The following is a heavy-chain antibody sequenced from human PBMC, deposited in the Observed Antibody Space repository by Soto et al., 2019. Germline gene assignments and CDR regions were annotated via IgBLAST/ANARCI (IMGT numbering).Heavy chain of an antibody. D-gene: IGHD3-3*01. CDR3: AKASSADFWSGYFDY. J-gene: IGHJ4*02. CDR1: GFTFSSYG. CDR2: ISYDGSNK. V-gene: IGHV3-30*18. Sequence: HPGGSLRLSCAASGFTFSSYGMHWVRQAPGKGLEWVAVISYDGSNKYYADSVKGRFTISRDNSKNTLYLQMNSLRAEDTAVYYCAKASSADFWSGYFDYWGQGTLVTVSS.